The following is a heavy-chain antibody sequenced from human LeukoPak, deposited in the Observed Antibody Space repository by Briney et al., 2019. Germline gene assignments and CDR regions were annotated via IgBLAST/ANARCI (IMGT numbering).Heavy chain of an antibody. CDR3: ARDATGGAFDN. CDR1: GFTFSSYS. J-gene: IGHJ3*02. D-gene: IGHD1-14*01. CDR2: INSDGSST. Sequence: GGSLRLSCAASGFTFSSYSMNWARQAPGKGLVWVSHINSDGSSTTYADSVKGRFTISRDNAKNTLYLQMNSLRAEDTAVYYCARDATGGAFDNWGQGTMVTVSS. V-gene: IGHV3-74*01.